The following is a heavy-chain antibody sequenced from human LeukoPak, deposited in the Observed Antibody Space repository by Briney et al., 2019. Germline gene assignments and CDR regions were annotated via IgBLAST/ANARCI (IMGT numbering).Heavy chain of an antibody. V-gene: IGHV1-24*01. D-gene: IGHD3-10*01. Sequence: GASVKVSCKVSGYTLTELSMHWVRQAPGKGLEWMGGFDPEDGETIYAQKFQGRVTMTEDTSTDTAYMELSSLRSEDTAVYYCAAVRAVVWFGEMYFDYWGQGPLVTVSS. J-gene: IGHJ4*02. CDR2: FDPEDGET. CDR3: AAVRAVVWFGEMYFDY. CDR1: GYTLTELS.